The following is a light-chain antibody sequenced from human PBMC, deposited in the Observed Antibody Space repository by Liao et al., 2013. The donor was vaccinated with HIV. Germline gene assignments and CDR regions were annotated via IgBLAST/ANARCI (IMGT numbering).Light chain of an antibody. CDR1: NIGSDT. J-gene: IGLJ1*01. CDR2: FDT. V-gene: IGLV3-21*01. Sequence: SYVLTQPPSVSVAPGQTASITCGGENIGSDTVHWYRQQPGQAPVMVIFFDTDRPSGIPDRFSGSNSGNTATLTISGTQTLDEADYYCQAWDSSTPNYVFGTGTKVTVL. CDR3: QAWDSSTPNYV.